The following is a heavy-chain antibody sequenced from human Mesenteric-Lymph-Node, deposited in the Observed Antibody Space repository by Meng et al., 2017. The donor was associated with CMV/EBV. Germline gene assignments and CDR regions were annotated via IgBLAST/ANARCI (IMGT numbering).Heavy chain of an antibody. D-gene: IGHD3-16*01. CDR2: TYYRSESYN. CDR3: AYFGDLPPLW. Sequence: RVQQAVPGHVKCSQTLSVTWACGGDCITRNKAAWNWIRQSPSRGLEWLGRTYYRSESYNDYAVSVKSRISVNLDTSKNQLSLHLXFXXPEDTAVYYCAYFGDLPPLWWGQGTLVXVSS. CDR1: GDCITRNKAA. V-gene: IGHV6-1*01. J-gene: IGHJ4*02.